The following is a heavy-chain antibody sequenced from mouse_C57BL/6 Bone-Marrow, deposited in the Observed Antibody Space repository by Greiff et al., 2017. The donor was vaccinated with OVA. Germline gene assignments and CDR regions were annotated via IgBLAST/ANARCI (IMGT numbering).Heavy chain of an antibody. D-gene: IGHD1-1*01. Sequence: VQLQESGPGLVQPSQSLSITCTVSGFSLTSYGVHWVHQSPGKGLEWLGVIWSGGSTDYNAAFISRLSISKDNSKSQVFFKMNSRQADDTAIYYCARNSGYYYGSNYWFAYWGQGTLVTVSA. CDR3: ARNSGYYYGSNYWFAY. V-gene: IGHV2-2*01. J-gene: IGHJ3*01. CDR2: IWSGGST. CDR1: GFSLTSYG.